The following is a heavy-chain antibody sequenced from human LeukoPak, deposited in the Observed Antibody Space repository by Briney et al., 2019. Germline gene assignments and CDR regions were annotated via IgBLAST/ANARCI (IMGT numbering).Heavy chain of an antibody. Sequence: PSETLSLTCTVSGGSISSYYWSWIRQPPGKGLEWIGYIYYSGSTNYNPSLKSRVTISVDTSKNQFSLKLSSVTAADTAVYYCARGSLLWFGELVRWFDPWGQGTLVTVSS. CDR1: GGSISSYY. D-gene: IGHD3-10*01. CDR2: IYYSGST. V-gene: IGHV4-59*08. J-gene: IGHJ5*02. CDR3: ARGSLLWFGELVRWFDP.